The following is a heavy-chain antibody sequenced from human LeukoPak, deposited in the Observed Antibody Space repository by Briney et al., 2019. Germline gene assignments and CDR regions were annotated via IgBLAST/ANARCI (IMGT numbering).Heavy chain of an antibody. J-gene: IGHJ5*02. CDR3: ARDQTPYDSSGYYYGGAFDP. CDR2: INPNTGGT. CDR1: GYPFSDYQ. D-gene: IGHD3-22*01. V-gene: IGHV1-2*02. Sequence: ASVKLSCKASGYPFSDYQMHWVRQAPGQGLEWMGWINPNTGGTNYAQKFQGRVSMTRDTSMNTAYMDLSTLRSDDTAVYYCARDQTPYDSSGYYYGGAFDPWGQGTLVTVSS.